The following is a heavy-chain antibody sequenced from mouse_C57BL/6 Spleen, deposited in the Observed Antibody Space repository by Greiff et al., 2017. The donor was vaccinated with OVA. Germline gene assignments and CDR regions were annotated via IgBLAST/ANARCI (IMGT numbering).Heavy chain of an antibody. J-gene: IGHJ3*01. Sequence: DVHLVESGGGLVKPGGSLKLSCAASGFTFSSYAMSWVRQTPEKRLEWVATISDGGSYTYYPDNVKGRFTISRDNAKNNLYLQMSHLKSEDTAMYYCARDGDTTVVERAWFAYWGQGTLVTVSA. D-gene: IGHD1-1*01. CDR1: GFTFSSYA. CDR2: ISDGGSYT. CDR3: ARDGDTTVVERAWFAY. V-gene: IGHV5-4*01.